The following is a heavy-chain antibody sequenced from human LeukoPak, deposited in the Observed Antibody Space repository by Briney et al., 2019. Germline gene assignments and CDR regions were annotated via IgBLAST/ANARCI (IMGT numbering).Heavy chain of an antibody. CDR3: AKGGYYYDSSGYYSDFDY. D-gene: IGHD3-22*01. V-gene: IGHV3-23*01. J-gene: IGHJ4*02. CDR1: GFTFRNYW. CDR2: ISGSGGST. Sequence: GGSLRLSCAASGFTFRNYWMGWVRQAPGKGLEWVSAISGSGGSTYYADSVKGRFTISRDNSKNTLYLQMNSLRAEDTSVYYCAKGGYYYDSSGYYSDFDYWGQGTLVTVSS.